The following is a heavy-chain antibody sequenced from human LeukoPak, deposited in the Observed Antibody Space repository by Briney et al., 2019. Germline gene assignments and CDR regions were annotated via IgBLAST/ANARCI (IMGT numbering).Heavy chain of an antibody. D-gene: IGHD1-26*01. J-gene: IGHJ5*02. CDR2: INPNSGGT. V-gene: IGHV1-2*02. CDR3: ARVEGGSYWSSNPDLVLGFDP. CDR1: GYTFTGYY. Sequence: ASVKVSCKASGYTFTGYYMHWVRQAPGQGVEWMGWINPNSGGTNYAQNFQGRVTMTRDTSISTAYMELSRLRSDDTAVYYWARVEGGSYWSSNPDLVLGFDPWGQGTLVTVSS.